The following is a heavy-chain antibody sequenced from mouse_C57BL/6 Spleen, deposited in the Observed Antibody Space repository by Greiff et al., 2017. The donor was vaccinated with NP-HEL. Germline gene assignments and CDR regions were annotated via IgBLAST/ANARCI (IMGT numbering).Heavy chain of an antibody. Sequence: QVQLQQSGAELVKPGASVKISCKASGYAFSSYWMNWVKQRPGKGLEWIGQIYPGDGDTNSNGKFKGKATLTADKSSSTAYMQLSNLTSEDSAVYSGARYGYDTWFACWGQGTLVTVAA. CDR2: IYPGDGDT. CDR1: GYAFSSYW. J-gene: IGHJ3*01. D-gene: IGHD2-2*01. V-gene: IGHV1-80*01. CDR3: ARYGYDTWFAC.